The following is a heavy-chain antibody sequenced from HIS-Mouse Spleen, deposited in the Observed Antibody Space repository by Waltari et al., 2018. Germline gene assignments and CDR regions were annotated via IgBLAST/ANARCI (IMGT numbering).Heavy chain of an antibody. CDR3: AREIPYSSSWYDWYFDL. CDR2: IYYSGSP. J-gene: IGHJ2*01. Sequence: QLQLQESGPGLVKPSETLSLTCTVSGGSISSSSYYWGWIRQPPGKGVEWIGSIYYSGSPSSNPSLKSRVTISVDTSKNQFSLKLSSVTAADTAVYYCAREIPYSSSWYDWYFDLWGRGTLVTVSS. CDR1: GGSISSSSYY. V-gene: IGHV4-39*07. D-gene: IGHD6-13*01.